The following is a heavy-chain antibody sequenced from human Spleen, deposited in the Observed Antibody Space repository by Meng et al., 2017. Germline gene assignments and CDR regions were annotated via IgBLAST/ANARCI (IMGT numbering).Heavy chain of an antibody. CDR2: IAYDGSSK. J-gene: IGHJ4*02. CDR1: GFTFSNYG. V-gene: IGHV3-30-3*01. Sequence: GESLKISCAASGFTFSNYGFHWVRQAPGKGLEWVAIIAYDGSSKYYADSVKGRFTISRDNAENTLYLQMNSLSAADTAVYYCANAPFDSWGQGTLVTVSS. CDR3: ANAPFDS.